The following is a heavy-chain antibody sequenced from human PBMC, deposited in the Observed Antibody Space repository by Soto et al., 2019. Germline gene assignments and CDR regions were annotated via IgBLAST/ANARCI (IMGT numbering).Heavy chain of an antibody. CDR2: ISGSGGST. D-gene: IGHD6-13*01. J-gene: IGHJ4*02. V-gene: IGHV3-23*01. CDR1: GFTFSSYA. CDR3: AKVSPPSSSWEYYFDP. Sequence: GGSLRLSCAASGFTFSSYAMSWVRQAPGKGLEWVSAISGSGGSTYYADSVKGRFTISRDNSKNTLYLQMNSLRAEDTAVYYCAKVSPPSSSWEYYFDPWGQGTLVTVSS.